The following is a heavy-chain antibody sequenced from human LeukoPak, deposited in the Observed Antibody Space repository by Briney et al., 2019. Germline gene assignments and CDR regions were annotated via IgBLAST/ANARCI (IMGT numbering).Heavy chain of an antibody. J-gene: IGHJ6*02. CDR2: IKQDGSEK. Sequence: GGSLRLSCAASGFTFRSYWMSWVRQAPGKGLERVANIKQDGSEKYYVDSVKGRFTISRDNARNSLYLQMNSLRAEDTAVYYCARVGGFCSSTTCYGNLGMDVWGHGTTVTVSS. V-gene: IGHV3-7*01. CDR3: ARVGGFCSSTTCYGNLGMDV. CDR1: GFTFRSYW. D-gene: IGHD2-2*01.